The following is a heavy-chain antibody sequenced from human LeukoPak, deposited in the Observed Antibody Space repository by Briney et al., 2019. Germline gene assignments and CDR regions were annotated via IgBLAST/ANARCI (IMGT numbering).Heavy chain of an antibody. CDR1: GFTFSSYS. J-gene: IGHJ4*02. D-gene: IGHD5-18*01. Sequence: GGSLRLSCAASGFTFSSYSMNWVRQAPGKGLEWVSYISSSSSTIYYADSVKGRFTISRDNAKNSLYLQMNSLRAEDTAVYYCVPGGYRVYWGQGTLVTVSS. V-gene: IGHV3-48*04. CDR2: ISSSSSTI. CDR3: VPGGYRVY.